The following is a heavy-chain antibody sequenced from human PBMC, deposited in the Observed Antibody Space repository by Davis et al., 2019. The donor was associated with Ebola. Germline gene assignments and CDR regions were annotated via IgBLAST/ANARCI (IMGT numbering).Heavy chain of an antibody. V-gene: IGHV4-34*01. CDR1: GGSFSGYY. CDR2: INHSGST. CDR3: ARDYWGGYCSGGSCYSNYYYYGMDV. Sequence: PGGSLRLSCAVYGGSFSGYYWSWIRQPPGKGLEWIGEINHSGSTNYNPSLKSRVTISVDTSKNQFSLKLSSVTAADTAVYYCARDYWGGYCSGGSCYSNYYYYGMDVWGQGTTVTVSS. J-gene: IGHJ6*02. D-gene: IGHD2-15*01.